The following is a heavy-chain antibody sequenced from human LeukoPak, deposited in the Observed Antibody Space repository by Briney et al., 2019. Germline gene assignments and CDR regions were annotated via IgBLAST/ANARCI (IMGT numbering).Heavy chain of an antibody. D-gene: IGHD1-14*01. Sequence: GGSLRLSCIASGFTFSNAWMTWVRQAPGKGLEWVGRIKSKTDGGTTDYAAPVKGRFAISRDDSKNTLYLRMNSLRAEDTAVYYCARDRHGVLNHPWGQGTMVTVSS. CDR2: IKSKTDGGTT. CDR3: ARDRHGVLNHP. V-gene: IGHV3-15*01. CDR1: GFTFSNAW. J-gene: IGHJ3*01.